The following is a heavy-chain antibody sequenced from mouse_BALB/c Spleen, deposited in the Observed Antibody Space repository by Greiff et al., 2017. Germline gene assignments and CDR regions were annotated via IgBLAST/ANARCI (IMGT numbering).Heavy chain of an antibody. Sequence: QVQLKQPGAELVKPGASVKLSCKASGYTFTSYWMHWVKQRPGQGLEWIGEINPSNGRTNYNEKFKSKATLTVDKSSSTAYMQLSSLTSEDSAVYYCARYYRYDGADYWGQGTTLTVSS. CDR1: GYTFTSYW. J-gene: IGHJ2*01. CDR2: INPSNGRT. CDR3: ARYYRYDGADY. D-gene: IGHD2-14*01. V-gene: IGHV1S81*02.